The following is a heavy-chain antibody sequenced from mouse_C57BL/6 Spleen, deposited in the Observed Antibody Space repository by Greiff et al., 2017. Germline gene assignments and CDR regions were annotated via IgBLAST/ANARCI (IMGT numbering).Heavy chain of an antibody. CDR1: GFNIKNTY. J-gene: IGHJ1*03. CDR2: IDPANGNT. CDR3: APPYYYGSSYWYFDV. V-gene: IGHV14-3*01. Sequence: EVKLQESVAELVRPGASVKLSCTASGFNIKNTYMHWVKQRPEQGLEWIGRIDPANGNTKYAPKFQGKATITADTSSNTAYLQLSSLTSEDTAIYYCAPPYYYGSSYWYFDVWGTGTTVTVSS. D-gene: IGHD1-1*01.